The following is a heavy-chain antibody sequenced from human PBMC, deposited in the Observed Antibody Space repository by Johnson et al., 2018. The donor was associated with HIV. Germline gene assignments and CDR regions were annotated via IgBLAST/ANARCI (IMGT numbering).Heavy chain of an antibody. CDR2: IYSGGTT. D-gene: IGHD2-15*01. Sequence: EVQLVESGGGLIQPGGSLRLSCAASGFTVSSTHMSWVRQAPGKGLEWVSVIYSGGTTYHADSVKGRLTISRDNSKNTLYVQMNSLRAEGTAVYYCAIGSVVVGAGDGLLQLHDAFDIWGQGTMVTVSS. CDR3: AIGSVVVGAGDGLLQLHDAFDI. V-gene: IGHV3-53*01. J-gene: IGHJ3*02. CDR1: GFTVSSTH.